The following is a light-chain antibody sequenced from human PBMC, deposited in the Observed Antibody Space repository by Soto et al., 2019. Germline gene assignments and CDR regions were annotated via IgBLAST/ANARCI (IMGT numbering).Light chain of an antibody. CDR2: SND. J-gene: IGLJ3*02. CDR3: SARDDRLHGEV. Sequence: QSVLTQPPSVSGTPGQRVTISCSGSRSNVGSNSVTSHQHLPVTAPKLLIYSNDERPSGVPARFSSSKSGTSASLAISGLQTEDEADYYCSARDDRLHGEVFGGGTKLTVL. CDR1: RSNVGSNS. V-gene: IGLV1-44*01.